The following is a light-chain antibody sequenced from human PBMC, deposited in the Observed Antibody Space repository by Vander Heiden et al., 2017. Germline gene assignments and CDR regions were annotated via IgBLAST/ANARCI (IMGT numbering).Light chain of an antibody. Sequence: SALPPPASVSGSPGQSITISCTGTSSDVGGYDYVSWYQQHPGKAPRLMIYDVSDRPSGVSNRFSGSKSGNTASLTISGLQAEDEADYYCSSYTTSSTPMVFGGGTKLTVL. CDR1: SSDVGGYDY. CDR3: SSYTTSSTPMV. J-gene: IGLJ2*01. V-gene: IGLV2-14*03. CDR2: DVS.